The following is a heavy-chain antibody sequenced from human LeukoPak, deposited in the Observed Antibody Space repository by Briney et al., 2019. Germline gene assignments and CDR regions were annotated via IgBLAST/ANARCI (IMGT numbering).Heavy chain of an antibody. CDR2: IYTSGST. CDR3: ARDPIVPNTVTTGYYYYGMDV. CDR1: GGSISSYY. D-gene: IGHD4-17*01. V-gene: IGHV4-4*07. J-gene: IGHJ6*02. Sequence: SETLSLTCTVAGGSISSYYWSWIRQPAGKGLEWIGRIYTSGSTNYNPSLKSRVTMSVDTSKNQFSLKLSSVTAADTAVYYCARDPIVPNTVTTGYYYYGMDVWGQGTTVTVSS.